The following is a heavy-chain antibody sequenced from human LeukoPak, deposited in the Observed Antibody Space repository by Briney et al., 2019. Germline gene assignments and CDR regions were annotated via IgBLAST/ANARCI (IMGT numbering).Heavy chain of an antibody. CDR3: ARESKEDSYYDFWSGYYTSRGIDY. CDR2: INHSRST. J-gene: IGHJ4*02. D-gene: IGHD3-3*01. CDR1: GGSFSGYY. Sequence: PSETLSLTCAVYGGSFSGYYWSWIRQPPGKGLEWIGEINHSRSTNYNPSLKSRVTISVDTSKNQFSLKLSSVTAADTAVYYCARESKEDSYYDFWSGYYTSRGIDYWGQGTLVTVSS. V-gene: IGHV4-34*01.